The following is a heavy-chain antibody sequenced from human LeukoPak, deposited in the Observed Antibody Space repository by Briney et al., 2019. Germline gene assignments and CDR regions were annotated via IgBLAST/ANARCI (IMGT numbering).Heavy chain of an antibody. CDR1: GFTFSSYS. CDR2: ISSSGSYI. J-gene: IGHJ4*02. Sequence: GGSLRLSCAASGFTFSSYSMNWVRQAPGKGLEWVSSISSSGSYIYYADSVKGRFTISRDNAKNSLYLQMNSLRAEDTAVYYCARGGSSDYGDYWGQGTLVTVSS. CDR3: ARGGSSDYGDY. D-gene: IGHD2-15*01. V-gene: IGHV3-21*01.